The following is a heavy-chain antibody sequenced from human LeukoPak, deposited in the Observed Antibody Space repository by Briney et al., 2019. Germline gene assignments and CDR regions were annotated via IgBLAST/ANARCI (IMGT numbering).Heavy chain of an antibody. CDR2: ILYDGSNE. CDR3: ARDLDSSLRSGMDV. CDR1: GFTFSTYA. D-gene: IGHD3/OR15-3a*01. Sequence: QPGGSLRLSCAASGFTFSTYAMHWVRQAPGKGLEWVAVILYDGSNEHYTDSVRGRFTISRDNAKNSLYLQMNSLRAEDTAVYYCARDLDSSLRSGMDVWGQGTTVTVSS. V-gene: IGHV3-30-3*01. J-gene: IGHJ6*02.